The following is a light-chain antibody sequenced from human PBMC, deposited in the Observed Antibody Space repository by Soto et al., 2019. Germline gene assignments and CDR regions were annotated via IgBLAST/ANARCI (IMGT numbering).Light chain of an antibody. CDR2: SNN. CDR1: SSNIGTNP. Sequence: QPVLTQAPSASGTPGQRVTMSCSGRSSNIGTNPVNWYQQLPGTAPKLLIFSNNRRPSGVPDRFSGSKSGTSASLAISGLQSEDEADYYCAAWDDSLNGWVFGGGTKLTVL. J-gene: IGLJ3*02. V-gene: IGLV1-44*01. CDR3: AAWDDSLNGWV.